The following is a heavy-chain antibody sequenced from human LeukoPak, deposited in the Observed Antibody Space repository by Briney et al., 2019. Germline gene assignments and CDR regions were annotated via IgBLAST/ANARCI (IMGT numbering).Heavy chain of an antibody. J-gene: IGHJ6*03. CDR3: AKPQDMSQYYYYYYMDV. D-gene: IGHD2-15*01. V-gene: IGHV1-69*01. Sequence: ASVKVSCKASGGTFSSYAISWVRQAPGQGLEWMGGTIPIFGTANYAQKFQGRVTITADESTSTAYMELSSLRSEDTAVYYCAKPQDMSQYYYYYYMDVWGKGTTVTISS. CDR2: TIPIFGTA. CDR1: GGTFSSYA.